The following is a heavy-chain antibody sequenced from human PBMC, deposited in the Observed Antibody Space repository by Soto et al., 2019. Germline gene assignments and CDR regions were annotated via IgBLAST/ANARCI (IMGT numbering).Heavy chain of an antibody. CDR2: IYYSGTT. CDR3: ARALLGFGVLDAFDI. Sequence: QVQLQESGPGLVKPSQTLSLTCTVSGGSISSGDYYWSWIRQPPGKGLEWIGYIYYSGTTYYNPSIQSRVTISVDTSKNQFSLKLSSVTAADTAVYYCARALLGFGVLDAFDIWGQGTMVTVSS. CDR1: GGSISSGDYY. J-gene: IGHJ3*02. V-gene: IGHV4-30-4*01. D-gene: IGHD3-10*01.